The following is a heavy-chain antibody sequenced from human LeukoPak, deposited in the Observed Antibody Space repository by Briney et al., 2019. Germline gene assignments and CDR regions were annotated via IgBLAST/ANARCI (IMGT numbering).Heavy chain of an antibody. CDR2: IYYSGST. J-gene: IGHJ5*02. D-gene: IGHD3-22*01. CDR3: ARDYYDSSGYYRAYNWFDP. V-gene: IGHV4-31*03. Sequence: SQTLSLTCTVSGGSISSGGYYWSWIRQHPGKGLEWIGYIYYSGSTYYNPSLKSRVTISVDTSKNQFSLKLSSVTAADTAVYYCARDYYDSSGYYRAYNWFDPWGQGTLVTVSS. CDR1: GGSISSGGYY.